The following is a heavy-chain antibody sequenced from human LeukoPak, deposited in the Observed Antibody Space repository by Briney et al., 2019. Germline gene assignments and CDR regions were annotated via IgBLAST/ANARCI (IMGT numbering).Heavy chain of an antibody. CDR2: IYTSGST. V-gene: IGHV4-61*02. CDR1: GGSISSGNYY. CDR3: AREGDYYDTGGTLDY. Sequence: SETLSLTCTVSGGSISSGNYYWSWIRKPAGKGLEWIGRIYTSGSTNYNPSLKSRVTISVDTSKNQFSLKLSSVTAADTAVYYCAREGDYYDTGGTLDYWGQGTLVTVSS. D-gene: IGHD3-22*01. J-gene: IGHJ4*02.